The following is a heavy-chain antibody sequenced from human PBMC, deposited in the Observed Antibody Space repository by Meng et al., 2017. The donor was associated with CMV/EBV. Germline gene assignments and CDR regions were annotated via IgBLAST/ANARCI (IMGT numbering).Heavy chain of an antibody. CDR3: ARGLYDSSWSTFDY. J-gene: IGHJ4*02. V-gene: IGHV6-1*01. D-gene: IGHD3-22*01. Sequence: QVQLQQSGPGLVKPSQTLSLTCAILGDSVSSKSAAWNWILQSPSRGLEWLGRAYYRSKWFYDYALSVKSRININPDTSKNRFSLQLNSVTPEDTAVYYCARGLYDSSWSTFDYWGQGTLVTVSS. CDR1: GDSVSSKSAA. CDR2: AYYRSKWFY.